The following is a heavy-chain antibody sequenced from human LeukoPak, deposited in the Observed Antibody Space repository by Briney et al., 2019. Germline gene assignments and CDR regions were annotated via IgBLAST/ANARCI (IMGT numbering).Heavy chain of an antibody. V-gene: IGHV4-34*01. CDR2: INHSGST. CDR1: GGSFSGYY. J-gene: IGHJ3*02. D-gene: IGHD3-16*01. Sequence: PSETLSLTCAVYGGSFSGYYWSWIRQPPGKGLEWIGEINHSGSTNYNPSLKSRGTISVDTYKNQFSLKLSSVTAADTAVYYCARGRLVLRFFDIWGQGTMATVSS. CDR3: ARGRLVLRFFDI.